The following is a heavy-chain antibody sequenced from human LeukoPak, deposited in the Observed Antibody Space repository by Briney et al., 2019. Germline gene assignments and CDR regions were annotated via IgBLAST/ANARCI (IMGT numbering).Heavy chain of an antibody. CDR1: GFTFGDYA. CDR3: TRGALGYCSSTSCYDWYFDL. D-gene: IGHD2-2*01. CDR2: IRSKAYGGTT. Sequence: PGRSLGLSCTASGFTFGDYAMSWVRQAPGKGLEWVGFIRSKAYGGTTEYAASVKGRFTISRDDSKSIAYLQMNSLKTEDTAVYYCTRGALGYCSSTSCYDWYFDLWGRGTLVTVSS. J-gene: IGHJ2*01. V-gene: IGHV3-49*04.